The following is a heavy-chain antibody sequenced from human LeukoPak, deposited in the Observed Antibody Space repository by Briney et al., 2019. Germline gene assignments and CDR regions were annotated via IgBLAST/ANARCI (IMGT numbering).Heavy chain of an antibody. CDR3: ARDWEDYYGSGSYYSQGAFDI. Sequence: ASVKVSCKASGYTFTGYYMHWVRQAPGQGLEWMGWINPNSGGTNYAQKFQGRVTMTRDTSIRTAYMELSRLRSDDTAVYYCARDWEDYYGSGSYYSQGAFDIWGQGTMVTVSS. D-gene: IGHD3-10*01. J-gene: IGHJ3*02. CDR1: GYTFTGYY. CDR2: INPNSGGT. V-gene: IGHV1-2*02.